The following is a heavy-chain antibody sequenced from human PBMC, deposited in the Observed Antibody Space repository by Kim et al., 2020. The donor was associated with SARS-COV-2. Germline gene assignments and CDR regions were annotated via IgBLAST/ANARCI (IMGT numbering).Heavy chain of an antibody. D-gene: IGHD6-13*01. J-gene: IGHJ6*02. Sequence: DSVKGRFTISRDNSKNTLYLQMNSLRAEDTAVYYCARGASSSWNYYGMDVWGQGTTVTVSS. CDR3: ARGASSSWNYYGMDV. V-gene: IGHV3-30*07.